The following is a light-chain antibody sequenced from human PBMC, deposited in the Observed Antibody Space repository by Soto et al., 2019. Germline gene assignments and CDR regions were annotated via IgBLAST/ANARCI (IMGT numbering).Light chain of an antibody. J-gene: IGLJ1*01. V-gene: IGLV1-40*01. Sequence: QSVLTQPPSVSGAPGQRATISCTGSSSNIGAGSEVHWYQQRPGAAPKLLIYSNIDRPSGVPDRFSGSRSGTSASLAITGLQAEDEGDYYCQSYDSTLGGPYVFGGGIKLTVL. CDR2: SNI. CDR1: SSNIGAGSE. CDR3: QSYDSTLGGPYV.